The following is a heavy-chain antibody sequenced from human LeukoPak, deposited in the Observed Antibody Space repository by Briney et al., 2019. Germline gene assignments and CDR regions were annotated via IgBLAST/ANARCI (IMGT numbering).Heavy chain of an antibody. V-gene: IGHV4-34*01. CDR3: ARRAAFDI. CDR1: GGSFSGYY. Sequence: KPSETLSLTCAVYGGSFSGYYWSWIRQPPGKGLEWIGEINHSGSTNYNPSLKSRVTISVDTSKNQFSLKLSSVTAADTAVYYCARRAAFDIWGQATMVTVSS. CDR2: INHSGST. J-gene: IGHJ3*02.